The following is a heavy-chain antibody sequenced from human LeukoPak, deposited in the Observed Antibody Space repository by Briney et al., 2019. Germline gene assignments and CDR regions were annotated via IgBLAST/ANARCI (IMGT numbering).Heavy chain of an antibody. CDR1: GASVIRDNYF. Sequence: SETVSLTCTVSGASVIRDNYFWSWIRQAPGKGLEWIGFVSNRGSTSYNPSLKSRDVISADSSNHQFSLKLTSVIAADTAVYYCARDRYDRDTYDATFYYYGADVWGQRPTGTVSS. V-gene: IGHV4-61*01. D-gene: IGHD3-10*01. CDR2: VSNRGST. CDR3: ARDRYDRDTYDATFYYYGADV. J-gene: IGHJ6*02.